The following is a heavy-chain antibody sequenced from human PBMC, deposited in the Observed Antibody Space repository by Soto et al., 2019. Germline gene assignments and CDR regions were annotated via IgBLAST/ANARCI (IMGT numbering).Heavy chain of an antibody. CDR3: ATSRIAAAGPVFDY. D-gene: IGHD6-13*01. CDR2: FDPEDGET. Sequence: ASVKVSCKVSGYTLTELSMHWVRQAPGKGLEWMGGFDPEDGETIYAQKFQGRVTMTEDTSTDTAYMELGSLRSEDTAVYYCATSRIAAAGPVFDYWGQGTLVTVSS. CDR1: GYTLTELS. J-gene: IGHJ4*02. V-gene: IGHV1-24*01.